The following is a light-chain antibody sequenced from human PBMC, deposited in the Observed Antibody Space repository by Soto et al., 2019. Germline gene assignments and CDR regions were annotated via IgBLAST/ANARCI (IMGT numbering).Light chain of an antibody. Sequence: EIVLRQSPGTLSLSPGERATLSCRASTSSYLAWYQQKPGQAPRLLIYGASSRATGIPDRFSGSGSGTDFTLTISRLEPEDFAVYYCQQYGSSPLTFGGGTKVDIK. J-gene: IGKJ4*01. CDR1: TSSY. CDR3: QQYGSSPLT. CDR2: GAS. V-gene: IGKV3-20*01.